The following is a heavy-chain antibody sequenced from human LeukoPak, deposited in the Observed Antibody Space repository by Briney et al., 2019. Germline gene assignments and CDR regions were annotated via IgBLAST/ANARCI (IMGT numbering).Heavy chain of an antibody. D-gene: IGHD2-15*01. CDR1: GYTFTGYY. V-gene: IGHV1-2*02. J-gene: IGHJ3*02. Sequence: GASVKVSCKASGYTFTGYYIHWVRQAPGQGLEWMGWINPKSSGTNYAQKFQGRVTMTRDTSISTAYMELSRLRSDDTAVYYCARGDFVVVVAATGALDIWGQGTMVTVSS. CDR2: INPKSSGT. CDR3: ARGDFVVVVAATGALDI.